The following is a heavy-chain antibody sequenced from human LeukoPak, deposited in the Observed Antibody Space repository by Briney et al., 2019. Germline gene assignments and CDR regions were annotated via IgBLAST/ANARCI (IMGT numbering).Heavy chain of an antibody. CDR2: ISGSGGST. D-gene: IGHD3-10*01. CDR3: AKDPRTWFGELLSPSYFDY. Sequence: GGSLRLSCAASGFTFSSYAMNWVRKAPGKGLEGVSGISGSGGSTYFADSVKGRFTISRDNSKNTLYLQMNSLRAEDTAVYYCAKDPRTWFGELLSPSYFDYWGLGTLVTVSS. J-gene: IGHJ4*02. V-gene: IGHV3-23*01. CDR1: GFTFSSYA.